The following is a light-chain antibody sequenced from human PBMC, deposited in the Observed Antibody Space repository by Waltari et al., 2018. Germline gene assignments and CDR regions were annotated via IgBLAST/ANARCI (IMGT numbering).Light chain of an antibody. CDR1: WSNIGTSV. J-gene: IGLJ2*01. CDR3: SAWYDSLNGHVI. V-gene: IGLV1-44*01. Sequence: QSPLTQPPSASGTPGQHVTISCSGSWSNIGTSVVSCQQPLPATAPHLLIHSNNQRPSGVPDRFSCSKSGTSASLAISGLQSADEAAYYCSAWYDSLNGHVIFGGGTKLTVL. CDR2: SNN.